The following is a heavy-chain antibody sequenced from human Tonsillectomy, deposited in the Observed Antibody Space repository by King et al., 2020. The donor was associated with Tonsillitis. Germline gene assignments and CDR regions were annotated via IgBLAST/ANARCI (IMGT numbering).Heavy chain of an antibody. J-gene: IGHJ6*03. CDR2: ISYDGSNK. Sequence: VQLVESGGGVVQPGRSLRLSCAASGFTFSRYAMHWVRQAPGKGLEWVAVISYDGSNKYYADSVKGRFTISRDNSKNTLYLQMNSLRAEDTAVYYCAGDLRAPHYYNYMDVWGKGTTVTVSS. CDR3: AGDLRAPHYYNYMDV. D-gene: IGHD5-24*01. V-gene: IGHV3-30*01. CDR1: GFTFSRYA.